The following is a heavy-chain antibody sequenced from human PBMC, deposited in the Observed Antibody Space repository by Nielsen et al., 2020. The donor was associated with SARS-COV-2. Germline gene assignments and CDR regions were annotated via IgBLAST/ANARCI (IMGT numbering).Heavy chain of an antibody. CDR2: IYYSGST. J-gene: IGHJ6*02. CDR3: ARGKTQPHYYGSGSYYYYYYGMDV. V-gene: IGHV4-39*01. D-gene: IGHD3-10*01. Sequence: WIRQPPGKGLEWIGSIYYSGSTYYNPSLKSRVTISVDTSKNQFSLKLSSVTAADTAVYYCARGKTQPHYYGSGSYYYYYYGMDVWGQGTTVTVSS.